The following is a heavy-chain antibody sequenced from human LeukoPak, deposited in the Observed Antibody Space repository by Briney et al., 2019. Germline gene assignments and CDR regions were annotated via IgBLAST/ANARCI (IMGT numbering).Heavy chain of an antibody. D-gene: IGHD6-19*01. V-gene: IGHV3-23*01. CDR2: ISGSGGST. J-gene: IGHJ1*01. CDR3: AKSPSSGWYGAEYFQH. Sequence: GGSLRLSCAASGFTFSSYAMSWVRQAPGKGLEWVSAISGSGGSTYYADSVKGRFTISRDNSKNTLYLQMNSLRAEDTAVYYCAKSPSSGWYGAEYFQHWGQGTLVTVSS. CDR1: GFTFSSYA.